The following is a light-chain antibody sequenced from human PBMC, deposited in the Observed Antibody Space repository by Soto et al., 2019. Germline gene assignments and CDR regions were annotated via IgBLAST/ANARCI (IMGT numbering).Light chain of an antibody. J-gene: IGKJ1*01. V-gene: IGKV1-5*01. Sequence: DIQMTQSRSTLSASVGDRGTITCRASQSISSWLAWYQQKPGKAPKLLIYGASNLESGVPSRFSGSGSGTEFPFTITTLPPDDFATYICQPYRRNTWRFGPGTKVDIK. CDR2: GAS. CDR1: QSISSW. CDR3: QPYRRNTWR.